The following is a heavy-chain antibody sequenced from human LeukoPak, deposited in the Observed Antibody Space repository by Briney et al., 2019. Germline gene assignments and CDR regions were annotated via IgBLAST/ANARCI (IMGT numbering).Heavy chain of an antibody. Sequence: GASVKVSCKASGYTFTSYTMNWVRQAPGQGLEWMGWINTNTGNPTYAQGFTGRFVFSLDTSVSTAYLQISSLKAEDTAVYYCAREGSCSGGNCYSDLYYFDYWGQGTLDTVSS. V-gene: IGHV7-4-1*02. J-gene: IGHJ4*02. CDR2: INTNTGNP. CDR1: GYTFTSYT. D-gene: IGHD2-15*01. CDR3: AREGSCSGGNCYSDLYYFDY.